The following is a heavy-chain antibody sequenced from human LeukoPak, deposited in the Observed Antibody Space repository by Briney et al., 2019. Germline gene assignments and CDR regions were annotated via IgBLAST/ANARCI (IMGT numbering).Heavy chain of an antibody. J-gene: IGHJ5*02. V-gene: IGHV4-4*07. CDR1: GGSISTYY. D-gene: IGHD5-18*01. Sequence: PSETLSLTCSVSGGSISTYYWSWIRQPAGKGLEWIGHIYTSGSTNYNPSLKSRVTISVDTSKNQFSLKLSSVTAADTAVYYCVRAPRIQLWTYNWFDPWGQGTLVTVSS. CDR2: IYTSGST. CDR3: VRAPRIQLWTYNWFDP.